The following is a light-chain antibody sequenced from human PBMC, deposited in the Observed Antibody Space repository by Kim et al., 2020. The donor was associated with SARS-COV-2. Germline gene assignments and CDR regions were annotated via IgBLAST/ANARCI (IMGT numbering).Light chain of an antibody. CDR2: DAS. J-gene: IGKJ4*01. Sequence: ASVGDRVTITCQARQDISNYLNWYQQKPGKAPKLLISDASNLEIGVPSRFSGSGSGTDFTFTIYSLQPEDIATYYCQQYDNRPLTFGGGTKVDIK. CDR1: QDISNY. CDR3: QQYDNRPLT. V-gene: IGKV1-33*01.